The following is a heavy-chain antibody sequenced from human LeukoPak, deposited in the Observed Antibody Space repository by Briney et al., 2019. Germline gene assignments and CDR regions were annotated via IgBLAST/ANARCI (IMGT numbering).Heavy chain of an antibody. CDR1: GYTFTGYY. CDR2: INPNSGGT. Sequence: ASVKVSCKASGYTFTGYYMHWVRQAPGQGLEWMGWINPNSGGTNYAQKFQGWVTMTRDTSISTAYMELSRLRSDDTAVYYCARSVETTKKLGMDYYYGMDVWGQGTTVTVSS. J-gene: IGHJ6*02. D-gene: IGHD7-27*01. CDR3: ARSVETTKKLGMDYYYGMDV. V-gene: IGHV1-2*04.